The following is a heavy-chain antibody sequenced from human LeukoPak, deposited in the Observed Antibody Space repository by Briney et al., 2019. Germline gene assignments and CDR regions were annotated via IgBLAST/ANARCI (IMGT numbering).Heavy chain of an antibody. V-gene: IGHV4-39*01. J-gene: IGHJ6*03. CDR3: ARYYDGSGVGYYYYYYYMDV. Sequence: SETLSLTCTVSGGSISSSSYYWGWIRQPPGKGLEWIGSIYYSGSTYYNPSLKSRVTISVDTSKNQFSLKLSSVTAADTAVYYCARYYDGSGVGYYYYYYYMDVWGKGTTVTVSS. D-gene: IGHD3-22*01. CDR2: IYYSGST. CDR1: GGSISSSSYY.